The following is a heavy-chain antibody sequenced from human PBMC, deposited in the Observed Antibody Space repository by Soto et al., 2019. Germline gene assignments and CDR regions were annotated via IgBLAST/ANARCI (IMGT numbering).Heavy chain of an antibody. CDR3: ARRGYYYDSSGYFDY. V-gene: IGHV3-30-3*01. CDR2: ISYDGSNK. Sequence: QVQLVESGGGVVQPGRSLRLSCAASGFTFSSYAMHWVRQAPGKGLEWVAVISYDGSNKYYADSVKGRFTISRDNSKNTLHLQMNSLRAEDTAVYYCARRGYYYDSSGYFDYWGQGTLVTVSS. J-gene: IGHJ4*02. D-gene: IGHD3-22*01. CDR1: GFTFSSYA.